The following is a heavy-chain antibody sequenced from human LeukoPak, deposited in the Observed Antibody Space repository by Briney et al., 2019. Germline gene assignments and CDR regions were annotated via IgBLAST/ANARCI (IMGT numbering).Heavy chain of an antibody. D-gene: IGHD1-26*01. V-gene: IGHV3-23*01. J-gene: IGHJ4*02. Sequence: GGSLRLSCAASGFTFDGYAMTWVRQAPGRGLEWVSAISSGGGGTYYADSVKGRFTISRDNSKNTLYLQMNSLRAEDTALYYCAKHYVTYSGSHIDSWGQGTLVTVSS. CDR2: ISSGGGGT. CDR3: AKHYVTYSGSHIDS. CDR1: GFTFDGYA.